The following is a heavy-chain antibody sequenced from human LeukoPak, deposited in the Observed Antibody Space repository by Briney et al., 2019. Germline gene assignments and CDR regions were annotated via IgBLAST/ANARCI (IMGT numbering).Heavy chain of an antibody. CDR1: GFTFNNYY. CDR2: IKSDGSNT. D-gene: IGHD4-17*01. J-gene: IGHJ4*02. CDR3: ARGGDYPFDY. Sequence: PGGSLRLSCAASGFTFNNYYMHWVRQAPGKGLVWVSRIKSDGSNTNYADSVKGRFTISRDSAKNTLYLQMNSLRAEDTALYYCARGGDYPFDYWGQGTLVTVSS. V-gene: IGHV3-74*01.